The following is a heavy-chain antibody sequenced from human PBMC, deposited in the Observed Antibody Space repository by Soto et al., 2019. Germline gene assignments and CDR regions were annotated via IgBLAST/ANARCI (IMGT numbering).Heavy chain of an antibody. J-gene: IGHJ5*02. V-gene: IGHV3-48*01. CDR2: ISRSSSIK. Sequence: GGSQRLSCAAAGLNFSNYRMNWVSQAPGKGLEWVSYISRSSSIKYYADSVKGRFTISRDNAKNSLYLQMNSLRAEDTAVYYCARDDAAGWFDPWGQGTLVTVSS. CDR1: GLNFSNYR. CDR3: ARDDAAGWFDP. D-gene: IGHD3-10*01.